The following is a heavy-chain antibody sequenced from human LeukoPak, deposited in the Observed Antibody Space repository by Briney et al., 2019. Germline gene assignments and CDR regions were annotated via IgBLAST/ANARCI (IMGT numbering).Heavy chain of an antibody. CDR1: GGSFSGYY. CDR3: ARGYYYGSGSSFDY. Sequence: SETLSLTCAVYGGSFSGYYWSWIRQPPGKGLEWIGEINHSGSTNHNPSLKSRVTISVDTSKNQFSLKLSSVTAADTAVYYCARGYYYGSGSSFDYWGQGTLVTVSS. D-gene: IGHD3-10*01. CDR2: INHSGST. V-gene: IGHV4-34*01. J-gene: IGHJ4*02.